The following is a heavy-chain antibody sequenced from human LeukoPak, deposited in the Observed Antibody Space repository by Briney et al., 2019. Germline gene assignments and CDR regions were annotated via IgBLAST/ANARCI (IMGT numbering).Heavy chain of an antibody. D-gene: IGHD1-1*01. CDR2: IIPIFGTA. V-gene: IGHV1-69*06. Sequence: ASVKVSCKASGGTFSSYAISWVRQAPGQGLEWMGGIIPIFGTANYAQKFQGRVTITADKSTSTAYMELSSLRSEDTAVYYCARENMGGHERGYYYYYMDVWGKGTTVTVSS. J-gene: IGHJ6*03. CDR1: GGTFSSYA. CDR3: ARENMGGHERGYYYYYMDV.